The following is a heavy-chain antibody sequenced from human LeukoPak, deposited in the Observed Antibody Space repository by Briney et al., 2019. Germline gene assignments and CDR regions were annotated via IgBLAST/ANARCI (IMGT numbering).Heavy chain of an antibody. D-gene: IGHD3-22*01. CDR2: ISYDGSNK. Sequence: GSLRLSCAASGFTFSSYAMHWVRQAPGKGLEWVAVISYDGSNKYYADSVKGRFTISRDNSKNTLYLQMNSLRAEDTAVYYCARVHYYDSSGPDYWGQGPLVTVPS. CDR3: ARVHYYDSSGPDY. CDR1: GFTFSSYA. J-gene: IGHJ4*02. V-gene: IGHV3-30-3*01.